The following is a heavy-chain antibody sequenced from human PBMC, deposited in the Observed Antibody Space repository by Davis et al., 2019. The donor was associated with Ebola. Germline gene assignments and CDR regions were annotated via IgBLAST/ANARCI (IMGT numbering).Heavy chain of an antibody. Sequence: GESLKISCAASGFTFSSFWMTWVRQVPGKGLEWVATIKGDGSGTFYADSVKGRFTISRDNAKELLYLQMNSLRAEDMDVYYCGRDPGPDFWGQGTLVTVPS. CDR1: GFTFSSFW. J-gene: IGHJ4*02. CDR2: IKGDGSGT. CDR3: GRDPGPDF. V-gene: IGHV3-7*01. D-gene: IGHD7-27*01.